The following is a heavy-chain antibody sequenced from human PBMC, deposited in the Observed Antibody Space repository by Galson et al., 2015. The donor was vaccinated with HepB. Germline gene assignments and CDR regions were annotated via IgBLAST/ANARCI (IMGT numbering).Heavy chain of an antibody. CDR2: TNIDGSST. J-gene: IGHJ4*02. D-gene: IGHD1-26*01. CDR3: AREMNSGAYYPFDD. CDR1: GFTVSRHW. Sequence: SLRLSCAASGFTVSRHWMHWVRQGPGKGLEWISRTNIDGSSTAYADSVRGRFTISRDDAKNTLYLQMNSLRVDDTAVYFCAREMNSGAYYPFDDWGPGTRVTVAS. V-gene: IGHV3-74*01.